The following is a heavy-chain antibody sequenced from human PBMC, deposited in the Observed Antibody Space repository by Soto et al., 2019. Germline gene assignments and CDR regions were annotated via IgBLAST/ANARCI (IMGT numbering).Heavy chain of an antibody. CDR2: ISAYNGNR. CDR3: ARMDYGDYVGDY. Sequence: ASVKVSCEASGYSFTSYGISWVRQAPGQGLEWMGWISAYNGNRNYAQKFQGRVTMTTDTSTSTAYVELRSLRSDDTAVYYCARMDYGDYVGDYWGQGTLVTVSS. D-gene: IGHD4-17*01. CDR1: GYSFTSYG. V-gene: IGHV1-18*01. J-gene: IGHJ4*02.